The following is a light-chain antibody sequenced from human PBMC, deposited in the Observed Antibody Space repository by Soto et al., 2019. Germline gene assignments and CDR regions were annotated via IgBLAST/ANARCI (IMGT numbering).Light chain of an antibody. V-gene: IGLV1-40*01. CDR2: GNS. J-gene: IGLJ1*01. CDR3: QSYDSSLSAYV. CDR1: SSNIGAGYD. Sequence: SVLAQPPSVSWAPGQKVTISCTGSSSNIGAGYDLHWYQQLPGTAPKLLLYGNSNRPSGVPDRFSGSKSGTSASLAITGLQAEDEADYYCQSYDSSLSAYVFGTGTKVTV.